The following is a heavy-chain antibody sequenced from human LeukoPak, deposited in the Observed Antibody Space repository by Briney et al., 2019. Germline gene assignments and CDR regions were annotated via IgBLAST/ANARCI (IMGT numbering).Heavy chain of an antibody. CDR1: GGSISSYY. D-gene: IGHD6-13*01. Sequence: SETLSLTCTVSGGSISSYYWSGIRQPARKGLEWIGRIYTSESPTYNAHLKSRVTMSLDTSKKQFSLKLSSVTAADTAVYYCARVSSSWYQDWYFDLWGRGTLVTVSS. J-gene: IGHJ2*01. V-gene: IGHV4-4*07. CDR3: ARVSSSWYQDWYFDL. CDR2: IYTSESP.